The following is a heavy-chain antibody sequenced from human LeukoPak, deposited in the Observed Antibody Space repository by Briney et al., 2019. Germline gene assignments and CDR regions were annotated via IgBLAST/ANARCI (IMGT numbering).Heavy chain of an antibody. Sequence: GGSLRLSCAASGFTFDDYAMHWVRQAPEKGLEWGSGIGWNSGSIGYADSVKGRFTISRDNAKNSLYLQMNSLRAEDMALYYCAKGTDLLRSHFDYWGQGTLVTVSS. J-gene: IGHJ4*02. CDR2: IGWNSGSI. CDR1: GFTFDDYA. D-gene: IGHD4-17*01. V-gene: IGHV3-9*03. CDR3: AKGTDLLRSHFDY.